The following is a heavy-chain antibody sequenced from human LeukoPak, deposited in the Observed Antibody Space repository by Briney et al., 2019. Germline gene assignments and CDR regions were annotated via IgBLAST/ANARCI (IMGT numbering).Heavy chain of an antibody. Sequence: ASVKVSCKASGGTFSSYAISWVRQAPGQGLEWMGGIIPIFGTANYAQKFQGRVTITADESTSTAYMELSSLRSEDTAVYYCARSIVVVVAATPPLYYFDYWGQGTLVTVSS. J-gene: IGHJ4*02. D-gene: IGHD2-15*01. V-gene: IGHV1-69*13. CDR1: GGTFSSYA. CDR2: IIPIFGTA. CDR3: ARSIVVVVAATPPLYYFDY.